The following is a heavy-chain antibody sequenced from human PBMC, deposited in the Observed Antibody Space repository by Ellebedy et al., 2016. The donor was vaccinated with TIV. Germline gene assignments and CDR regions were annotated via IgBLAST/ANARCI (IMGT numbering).Heavy chain of an antibody. CDR1: GGSISSYY. J-gene: IGHJ4*02. V-gene: IGHV4-34*01. Sequence: MPSETLSLTCTVSGGSISSYYWSWIRQPPGKGLEWIGEINHSGSTNYNPSLKSRVTISVDTSKNQFSLKLISVTAADTAVYYCERVPLDYWGQGTLVTVSS. CDR2: INHSGST. CDR3: ERVPLDY.